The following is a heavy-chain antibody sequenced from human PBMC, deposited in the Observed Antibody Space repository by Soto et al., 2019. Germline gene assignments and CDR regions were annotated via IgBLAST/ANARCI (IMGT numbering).Heavy chain of an antibody. D-gene: IGHD2-2*01. Sequence: GESLKISCKGSGYSFTSYWIGWVRQMPGKGLEWMGIIYPGDSDTRYSPSFQGQVTISADKSISTAYLQWSSLKASDTAMYYCARADIVVVPAARLYYYGMDVWGQGTTVTVSS. J-gene: IGHJ6*02. V-gene: IGHV5-51*01. CDR3: ARADIVVVPAARLYYYGMDV. CDR2: IYPGDSDT. CDR1: GYSFTSYW.